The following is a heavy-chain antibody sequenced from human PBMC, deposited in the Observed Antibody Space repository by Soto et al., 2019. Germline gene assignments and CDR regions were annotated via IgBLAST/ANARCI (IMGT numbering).Heavy chain of an antibody. V-gene: IGHV4-59*01. CDR1: GGSISSYY. CDR3: ARYPGRPDIVVGMDV. Sequence: SETLSFTCTVSGGSISSYYWSWIRQPPGKGLEWIGYIYYSGSTNYNPSLKSRVTISVDTSKNQFSLKLSSVTAADTAVYYCARYPGRPDIVVGMDVWGQGTTVTVSS. CDR2: IYYSGST. D-gene: IGHD2-21*01. J-gene: IGHJ6*02.